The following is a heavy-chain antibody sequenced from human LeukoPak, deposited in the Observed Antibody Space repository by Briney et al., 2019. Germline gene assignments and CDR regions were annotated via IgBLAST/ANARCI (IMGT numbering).Heavy chain of an antibody. Sequence: PSETLSLTCAVSGYSISSGYYWGWIRQPPGKGLEWIGSIYHSGSTYYNPSLKSRVTISVDTSKNQFSLKLSSVTAADTAVYYCARLGSNWGSKWYFDYWGQGTLVTVS. D-gene: IGHD7-27*01. J-gene: IGHJ4*02. CDR2: IYHSGST. CDR3: ARLGSNWGSKWYFDY. CDR1: GYSISSGYY. V-gene: IGHV4-38-2*01.